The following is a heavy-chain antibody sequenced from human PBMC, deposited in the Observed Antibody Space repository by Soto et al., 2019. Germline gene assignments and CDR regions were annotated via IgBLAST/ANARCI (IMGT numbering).Heavy chain of an antibody. CDR3: ARGPPDYSTSGYVGDY. Sequence: PGGSLRLSCAASGFTFSSYSMNWVRQAPGKGLEWVSSISSSSSYIYYADSVKGRFTISRDNAQNTLYLQMNSLRVEDTAVYYCARGPPDYSTSGYVGDYWGQGALVPVSS. D-gene: IGHD6-13*01. V-gene: IGHV3-21*06. J-gene: IGHJ4*01. CDR2: ISSSSSYI. CDR1: GFTFSSYS.